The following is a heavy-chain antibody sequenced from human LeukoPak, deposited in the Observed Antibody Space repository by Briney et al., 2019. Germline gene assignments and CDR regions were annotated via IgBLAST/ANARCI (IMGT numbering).Heavy chain of an antibody. D-gene: IGHD3-10*01. V-gene: IGHV5-51*01. CDR3: ARRYGSGSYYNQGFDY. CDR2: IYPGDSDT. CDR1: GYSFTSYW. J-gene: IGHJ4*02. Sequence: ESLQISCKGSGYSFTSYWIGWVRQMPGKGLEWMGIIYPGDSDTRYSPSFQGQVTISADKSISTAYLQWSSLKASDTAMYYCARRYGSGSYYNQGFDYCGQGTLVTVSS.